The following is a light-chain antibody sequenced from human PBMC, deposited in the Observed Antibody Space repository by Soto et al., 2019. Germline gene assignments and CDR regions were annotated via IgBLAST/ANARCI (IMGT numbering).Light chain of an antibody. J-gene: IGKJ4*01. Sequence: DILLTQSPDSLAVSLGERATINCTSSQTVLFASNNKNYLAWYQQKPGKAPKLLIYWASARESGVPDRFSGSGSETDFNFTITSLQAEDVAVYYCQQYYTIPITFGGGTKVDI. V-gene: IGKV4-1*01. CDR1: QTVLFASNNKNY. CDR2: WAS. CDR3: QQYYTIPIT.